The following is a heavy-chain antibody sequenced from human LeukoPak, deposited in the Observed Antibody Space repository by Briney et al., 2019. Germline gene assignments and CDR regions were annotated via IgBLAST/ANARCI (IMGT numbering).Heavy chain of an antibody. CDR2: ISGSGGST. V-gene: IGHV3-23*01. CDR3: ARGLYGSGSHYMSLVY. J-gene: IGHJ4*02. D-gene: IGHD3-10*01. Sequence: GGSLRLSCAASGFTFSSYAMSWVRQAPGKGLEWVSAISGSGGSTYYADSVKGRFTISRDNSNNTLYLQMNSLRAEDAAVYYCARGLYGSGSHYMSLVYWGQGTQVTVSS. CDR1: GFTFSSYA.